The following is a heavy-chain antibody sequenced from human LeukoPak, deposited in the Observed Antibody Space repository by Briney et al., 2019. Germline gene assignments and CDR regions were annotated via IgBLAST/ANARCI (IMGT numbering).Heavy chain of an antibody. CDR1: GFPFSSYG. CDR3: AKDRDIVVVPAASFFDY. Sequence: QPGGPLRLSCAASGFPFSSYGMHWVRQAPGKGLEGVAVISYDGSNKYYADSVKGRFTISRDNSKNTLYLQMNSLRAEDTAVYYCAKDRDIVVVPAASFFDYWGQGTLVTVSS. V-gene: IGHV3-30*18. D-gene: IGHD2-2*01. J-gene: IGHJ4*02. CDR2: ISYDGSNK.